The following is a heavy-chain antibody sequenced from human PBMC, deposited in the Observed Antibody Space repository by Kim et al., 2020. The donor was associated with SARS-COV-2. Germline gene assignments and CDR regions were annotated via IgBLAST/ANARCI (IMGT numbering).Heavy chain of an antibody. D-gene: IGHD6-19*01. V-gene: IGHV4-34*01. CDR3: ARGPAVAAPPDYYYYGMDV. Sequence: SETLSLTCAVYGGSFSGYYWSWIRQPPGKGLEWIGEINHSGSTNYNPSLKSRVTISVDTSKNQFSLKLSSVIAADTAVYYCARGPAVAAPPDYYYYGMDVWGQGTTVTVSS. J-gene: IGHJ6*02. CDR1: GGSFSGYY. CDR2: INHSGST.